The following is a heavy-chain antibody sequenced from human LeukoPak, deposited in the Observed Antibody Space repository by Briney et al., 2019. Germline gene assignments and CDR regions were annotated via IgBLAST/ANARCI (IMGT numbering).Heavy chain of an antibody. CDR2: ITYDGYYK. Sequence: GGSLRLSCEASGFTFSSYGMHWVRQAPGRGLEWVALITYDGYYKYYADSVKGRFTISRDNSKNTLYLQMNSLRAEDTAVYYCAKDLGVRYFDWLIPGSDYWGQGTLVTVSS. CDR1: GFTFSSYG. CDR3: AKDLGVRYFDWLIPGSDY. V-gene: IGHV3-30*18. J-gene: IGHJ4*02. D-gene: IGHD3-9*01.